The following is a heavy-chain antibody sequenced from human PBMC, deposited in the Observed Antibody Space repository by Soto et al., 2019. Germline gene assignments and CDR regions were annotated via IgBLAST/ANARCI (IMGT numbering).Heavy chain of an antibody. CDR3: AREEINCGGDCFSL. J-gene: IGHJ4*02. D-gene: IGHD2-21*02. V-gene: IGHV3-48*03. CDR1: GFTFSSYE. Sequence: EVQLVESGGDLVQPGGSLRLSCAASGFTFSSYEMNWVRQAPGRGLEWISYISSSGELIYYADSVRGRFTVSRDSAKNSMYLQMNSLRAEDTAVYYCAREEINCGGDCFSLWGQGTLVTVSS. CDR2: ISSSGELI.